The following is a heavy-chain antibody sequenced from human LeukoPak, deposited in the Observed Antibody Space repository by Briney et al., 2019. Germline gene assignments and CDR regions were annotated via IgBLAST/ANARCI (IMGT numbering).Heavy chain of an antibody. D-gene: IGHD3-3*02. CDR1: GLNFDDHV. CDR2: ITSNSDNS. V-gene: IGHV3-9*01. Sequence: GRSLRLSCTASGLNFDDHVMHWVRQAPGQGLEWVSGITSNSDNSGYGDSVKGRFTISRDNAKNSLYLQMNSLRVEDSAFYYCALLATTSAFDIWGQGTMVTVSS. CDR3: ALLATTSAFDI. J-gene: IGHJ3*02.